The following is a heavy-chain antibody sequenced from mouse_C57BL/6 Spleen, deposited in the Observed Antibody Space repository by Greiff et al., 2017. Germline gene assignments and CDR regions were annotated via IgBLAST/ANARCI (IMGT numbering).Heavy chain of an antibody. V-gene: IGHV1-52*01. CDR1: GYTFTSYW. CDR2: IDPSESET. D-gene: IGHD2-4*01. CDR3: ARGGYDYCYLYFDV. Sequence: QVQLQQPGAELVRPGSSVKLSCKASGYTFTSYWMHWVKQRPIQGLEWIGNIDPSESETHYNPKFKDKATLHVDKSSSTAYMQLSSLTSEDSAVYYGARGGYDYCYLYFDVWGTGTTVTVSS. J-gene: IGHJ1*03.